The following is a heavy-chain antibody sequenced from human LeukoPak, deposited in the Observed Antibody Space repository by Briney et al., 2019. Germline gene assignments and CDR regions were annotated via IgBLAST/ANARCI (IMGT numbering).Heavy chain of an antibody. D-gene: IGHD2-2*01. V-gene: IGHV3-15*01. CDR3: TTGYCSRTSCYYFDY. CDR2: IKSKTDGGTT. Sequence: PGGSRRLSCAASGFTFSNAWMSWVRQAPGKGLEGVGRIKSKTDGGTTDYAAPVKGRFTISRDDSKNTLYLQMNSLKTEDTAVYYCTTGYCSRTSCYYFDYWGQGTLVTVSS. J-gene: IGHJ4*02. CDR1: GFTFSNAW.